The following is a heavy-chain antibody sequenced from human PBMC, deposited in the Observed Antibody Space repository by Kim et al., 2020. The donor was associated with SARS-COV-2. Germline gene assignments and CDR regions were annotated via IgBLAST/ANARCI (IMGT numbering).Heavy chain of an antibody. CDR2: AYYSGKT. CDR3: ARPQRYSIGGYVAFYY. V-gene: IGHV4-39*01. CDR1: GGSLSSSSYY. D-gene: IGHD6-19*01. Sequence: WETLSLTCTVSGGSLSSSSYYWGWIRQPPGKGLEWIVTAYYSGKTYYNPSLKSRVTISVDTSKNQVSLKLCPVAAADAAVYYCARPQRYSIGGYVAFYY. J-gene: IGHJ6*01.